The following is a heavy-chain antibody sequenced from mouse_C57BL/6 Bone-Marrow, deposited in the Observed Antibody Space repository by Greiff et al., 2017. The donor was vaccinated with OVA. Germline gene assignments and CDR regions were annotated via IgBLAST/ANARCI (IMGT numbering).Heavy chain of an antibody. Sequence: EVKLVESGAELVRPGASVKLSCTASGFNIKDDYMHWVKQRPEQGLEWIGWIDPENGDTEYASKFQGKATITADTSSNTAYLQLSSLTSEDTAVYYCTTCYYGSSYWGQGTTLTVSS. D-gene: IGHD1-1*01. CDR1: GFNIKDDY. V-gene: IGHV14-4*01. CDR2: IDPENGDT. CDR3: TTCYYGSSY. J-gene: IGHJ2*01.